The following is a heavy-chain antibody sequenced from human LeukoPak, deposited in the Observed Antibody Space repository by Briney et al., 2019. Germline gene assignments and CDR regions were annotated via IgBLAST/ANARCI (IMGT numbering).Heavy chain of an antibody. J-gene: IGHJ5*02. CDR3: ASLARGGNWFDP. CDR1: GGSFIGYD. Sequence: PSETLSLTCAVYGGSFIGYDWTWIRPPPGKGLEWIGEINHSGGTNYNPSLKSRVTISVDTSKNQFSLKLSTVTAADTAVYYCASLARGGNWFDPWGQGTLVTVSS. CDR2: INHSGGT. D-gene: IGHD6-6*01. V-gene: IGHV4-34*01.